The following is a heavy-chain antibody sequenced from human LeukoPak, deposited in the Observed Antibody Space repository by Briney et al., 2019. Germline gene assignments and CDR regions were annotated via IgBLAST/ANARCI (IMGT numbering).Heavy chain of an antibody. CDR2: FDPEDGET. V-gene: IGHV1-24*01. CDR3: ATTLPPTYDITDY. Sequence: ASVKVSCKVSGYTLTELSMHWVRQAPGKGLEWMGGFDPEDGETIYAQMCQGRVTMTEDTSTDTAYMELSSLRSEDTAVYYCATTLPPTYDITDYWGQGTLVTVSS. J-gene: IGHJ4*02. D-gene: IGHD3-9*01. CDR1: GYTLTELS.